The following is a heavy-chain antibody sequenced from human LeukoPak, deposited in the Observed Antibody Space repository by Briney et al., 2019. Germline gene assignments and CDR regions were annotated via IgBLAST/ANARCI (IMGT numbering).Heavy chain of an antibody. CDR1: VDSVIVDY. V-gene: IGHV3-53*01. D-gene: IGHD3-22*01. J-gene: IGHJ4*02. Sequence: GGSLRLSCAASVDSVIVDYMRSGRQAPGKGLEWVSVIYSGGSTYYADSVKGRFTISRDNSKNTLYLQMNSLRAEDTAVYYCARGGEYLYDSSGYQPFDYWGQGTLVTVSS. CDR3: ARGGEYLYDSSGYQPFDY. CDR2: IYSGGST.